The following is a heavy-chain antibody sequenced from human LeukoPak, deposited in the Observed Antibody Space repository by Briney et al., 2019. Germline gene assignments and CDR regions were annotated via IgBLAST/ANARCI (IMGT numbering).Heavy chain of an antibody. D-gene: IGHD1-26*01. CDR1: GLIFSHYA. CDR2: ISGSTGST. V-gene: IGHV3-23*01. CDR3: AKGPVSAIVGATTLDY. Sequence: GGSLSLFCTASGLIFSHYAVHWVREATGGGVVCLSPISGSTGSTYYADSVKGRFSISRDNSKNTVYLQMNSLRVEDTAVYYCAKGPVSAIVGATTLDYWGQGTLVTVSS. J-gene: IGHJ4*02.